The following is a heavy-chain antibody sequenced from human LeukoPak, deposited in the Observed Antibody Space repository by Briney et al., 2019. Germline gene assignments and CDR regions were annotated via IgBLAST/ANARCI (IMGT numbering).Heavy chain of an antibody. CDR1: GFTFSSYG. CDR3: ARGGYTSASALDY. V-gene: IGHV3-33*01. Sequence: GRSLRLSCGASGFTFSSYGMHWVRQAPGKGLEWVAIIWYDGSNKYYTDSVKGRFTISRDNSKNTVYLQMNGLRAEDTAVYYCARGGYTSASALDYWGQGTLVTVSS. CDR2: IWYDGSNK. D-gene: IGHD3-16*02. J-gene: IGHJ4*02.